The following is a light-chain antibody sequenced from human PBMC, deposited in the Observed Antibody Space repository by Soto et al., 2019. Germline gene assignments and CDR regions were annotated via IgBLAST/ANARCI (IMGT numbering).Light chain of an antibody. Sequence: IQMTQSPSSLSASVGDRVTITCRASQSIVRNLNWYQQKPGKAPELLIYTASNLESGVPSRFSGSGSGTDFALTISSLQPEDSAVDYCQQSHSSPLSFGGGTKVEFK. CDR1: QSIVRN. V-gene: IGKV1-39*01. CDR2: TAS. CDR3: QQSHSSPLS. J-gene: IGKJ4*01.